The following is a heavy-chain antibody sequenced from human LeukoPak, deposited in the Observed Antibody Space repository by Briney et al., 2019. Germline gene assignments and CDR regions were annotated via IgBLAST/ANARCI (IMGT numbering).Heavy chain of an antibody. J-gene: IGHJ5*02. Sequence: SETLSLTCAVYGGSFSGYYWGWIRQPPGKGLEWIGEINHSGSTNYNPSLKSRVTISVDTSKNQFSLKLSSVTAADTAVYYCARGGYGSGSYWFDPWGQGTLVTVSS. CDR2: INHSGST. D-gene: IGHD3-10*01. V-gene: IGHV4-34*01. CDR1: GGSFSGYY. CDR3: ARGGYGSGSYWFDP.